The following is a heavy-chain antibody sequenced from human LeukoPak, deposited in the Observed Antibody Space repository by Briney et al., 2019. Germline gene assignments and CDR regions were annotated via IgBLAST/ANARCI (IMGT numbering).Heavy chain of an antibody. Sequence: PSETLSLTCTVSGGSLDRRSYYWDWIRQAPGKGLEWIGTIYHSGSTENNPSLKSRVAIFVDTSKNQFSLILHSVAAADPAVYYCTRRSEFDNTHYHYFDYWGQGALVTVSS. CDR2: IYHSGST. D-gene: IGHD2-15*01. V-gene: IGHV4-39*01. CDR1: GGSLDRRSYY. J-gene: IGHJ4*02. CDR3: TRRSEFDNTHYHYFDY.